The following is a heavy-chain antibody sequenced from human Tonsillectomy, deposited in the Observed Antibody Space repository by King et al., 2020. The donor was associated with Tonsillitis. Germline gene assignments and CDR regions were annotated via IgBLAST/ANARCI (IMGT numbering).Heavy chain of an antibody. CDR3: ASDRWSRGSYFPPEY. D-gene: IGHD1-26*01. CDR2: IIPILGIA. V-gene: IGHV1-69*09. CDR1: GGTFSSYA. J-gene: IGHJ4*02. Sequence: VQLVESGAEVKKPGSSVKVSCKASGGTFSSYAISWVRQAPGQGLEWMGRIIPILGIANYAQKFQGRVTITADKSTSTAYMELSSLRSEDTAVYYCASDRWSRGSYFPPEYWGQGTLVTVSS.